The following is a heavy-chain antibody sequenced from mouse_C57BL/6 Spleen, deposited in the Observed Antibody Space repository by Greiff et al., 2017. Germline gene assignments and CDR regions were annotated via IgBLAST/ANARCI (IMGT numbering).Heavy chain of an antibody. V-gene: IGHV10-3*01. D-gene: IGHD1-2*01. CDR2: IRSNSSNYAT. J-gene: IGHJ3*01. CDR1: GFTFNTYA. CDR3: VRDDGGAWFAD. Sequence: GGGLVQTKGSLKLSCAASGFTFNTYAMHWVRQAPGKGLEWVARIRSNSSNYATYYADSVKDRFTISRDDSQSMLYLQMNNLKTEDTAMYYCVRDDGGAWFADWGQGTLVTVSA.